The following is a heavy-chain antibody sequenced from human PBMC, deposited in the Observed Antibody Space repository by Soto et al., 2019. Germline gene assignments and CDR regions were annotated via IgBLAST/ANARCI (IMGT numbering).Heavy chain of an antibody. J-gene: IGHJ4*02. D-gene: IGHD6-13*01. CDR3: ARGGIAAAAPPDY. CDR1: GGSISSGCYY. V-gene: IGHV4-31*03. Sequence: SETLSLTCTVSGGSISSGCYYWSWIRQHPGKGLEWIGYIYYSGSTYYNPSLKSRVTISVDTSKNQFSLKLSSVTAADTAVYYCARGGIAAAAPPDYWGQGTLVTV. CDR2: IYYSGST.